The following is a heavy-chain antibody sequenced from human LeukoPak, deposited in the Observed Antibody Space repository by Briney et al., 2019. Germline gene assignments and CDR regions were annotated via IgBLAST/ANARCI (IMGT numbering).Heavy chain of an antibody. CDR2: INPDSGGT. CDR1: GYAFTSYH. D-gene: IGHD7-27*01. J-gene: IGHJ4*02. V-gene: IGHV1-2*02. Sequence: GASVKVSFKSSGYAFTSYHMHWVRQAPGQGLQWMGWINPDSGGTTFAQEFQGRVTMTRDTSISTAYMELSSLRSDDTAVYFCARDLEGLGRYFDYWGQGTLVTVSS. CDR3: ARDLEGLGRYFDY.